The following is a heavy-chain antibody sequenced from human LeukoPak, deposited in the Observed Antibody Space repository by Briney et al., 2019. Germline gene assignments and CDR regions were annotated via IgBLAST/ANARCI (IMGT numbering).Heavy chain of an antibody. V-gene: IGHV4-59*01. Sequence: SETLSLTCTVSGGSISSYYWNWIRQPPGKGLEWLGYIYYSGSTNYNPSLKSRVTISVDTSKNRFSLNLSSVTAADTAVYYCARGRWSSGWFDYWGQGTLVTVSS. J-gene: IGHJ4*02. CDR1: GGSISSYY. D-gene: IGHD6-19*01. CDR2: IYYSGST. CDR3: ARGRWSSGWFDY.